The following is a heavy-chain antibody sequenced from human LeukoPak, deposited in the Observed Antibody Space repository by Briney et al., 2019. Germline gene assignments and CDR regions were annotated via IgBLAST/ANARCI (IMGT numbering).Heavy chain of an antibody. CDR2: ISSSSSYI. CDR3: ARDDESSSWYLPFPDY. J-gene: IGHJ4*02. D-gene: IGHD6-13*01. CDR1: GFTFSSYS. Sequence: GGSLRLSCAASGFTFSSYSMNWVRQAPGKGLEWVSSISSSSSYIYYADSVKGRFTISRDNAKNSLYLQMNSRRAEDTAVYYCARDDESSSWYLPFPDYWGQGTLVTVSS. V-gene: IGHV3-21*01.